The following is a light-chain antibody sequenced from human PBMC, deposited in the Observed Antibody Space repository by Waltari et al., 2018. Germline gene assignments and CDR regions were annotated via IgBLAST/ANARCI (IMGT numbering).Light chain of an antibody. V-gene: IGLV1-47*01. CDR1: SSNIGSNY. CDR2: RNN. CDR3: AAWEDSLSGPV. Sequence: QSVLTQPPSASGTPGQRVTISCSGSSSNIGSNYVYWYQQLPRAAPKLLSYRNNQRPSGVPDRFSGSKSGTSASLAISGLRSEDEADYYCAAWEDSLSGPVFGGGTKLTVL. J-gene: IGLJ2*01.